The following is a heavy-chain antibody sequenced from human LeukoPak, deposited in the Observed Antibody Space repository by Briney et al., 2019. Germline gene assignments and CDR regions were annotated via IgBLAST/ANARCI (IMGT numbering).Heavy chain of an antibody. J-gene: IGHJ4*02. D-gene: IGHD2-2*01. CDR2: IIPIFGTA. CDR3: ARRSSEEYFDY. Sequence: ASVKVSCKASGGTFSSYATSWVRQAPGQGLEWMGGIIPIFGTANYAQKFQGRVTITADKSTSTAYMELSSLRSEDTAVYYCARRSSEEYFDYWGQGTLVTVSS. CDR1: GGTFSSYA. V-gene: IGHV1-69*06.